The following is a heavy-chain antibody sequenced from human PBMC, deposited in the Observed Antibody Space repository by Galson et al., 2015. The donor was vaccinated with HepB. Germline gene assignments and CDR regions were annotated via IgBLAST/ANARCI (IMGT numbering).Heavy chain of an antibody. Sequence: SVKVSCKASGYTFTSFALHWLRQAPGQSLEWMGWINANTGNTKYSQRFQDRVTITRDTSATTAYMEMDRLTSKDTAVYFCARQGFLDWGQGTLVTVSS. D-gene: IGHD3-3*01. CDR2: INANTGNT. CDR1: GYTFTSFA. J-gene: IGHJ4*02. V-gene: IGHV1-3*01. CDR3: ARQGFLD.